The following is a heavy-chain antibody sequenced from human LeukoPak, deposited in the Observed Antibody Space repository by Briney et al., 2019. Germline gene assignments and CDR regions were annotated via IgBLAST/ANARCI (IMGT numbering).Heavy chain of an antibody. CDR2: ISYDGSNK. D-gene: IGHD3-10*01. CDR1: GFTFISYG. J-gene: IGHJ3*02. Sequence: GRSLRLSCAASGFTFISYGMHWVRQAPGKGLEWVAVISYDGSNKYYADSVKGRFTISRDNSKNTLYLQMNSLRAEDTAVYYCVFEGRADAFDIWGQGTMVTVSP. V-gene: IGHV3-30*03. CDR3: VFEGRADAFDI.